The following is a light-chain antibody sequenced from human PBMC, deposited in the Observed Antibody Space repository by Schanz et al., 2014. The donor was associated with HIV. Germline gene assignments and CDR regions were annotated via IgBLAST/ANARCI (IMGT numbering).Light chain of an antibody. CDR2: DND. V-gene: IGLV1-40*01. Sequence: QSVLTQPPSVSGAPGQRVTISCTGASSNIGAGYRVHWYQQLPGAAPKLLIFDNDNRPSGVPDRFSGSKSGTSASLAITGLQAEDEADYYCQSYDNRLSAWVFGGGTKLTVL. CDR1: SSNIGAGYR. J-gene: IGLJ3*02. CDR3: QSYDNRLSAWV.